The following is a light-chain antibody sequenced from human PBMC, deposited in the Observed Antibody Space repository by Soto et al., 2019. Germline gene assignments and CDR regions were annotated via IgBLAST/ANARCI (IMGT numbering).Light chain of an antibody. CDR2: DAY. V-gene: IGKV3-11*01. Sequence: EVVLTQSPVTLSLSPGERATLSCRASQSFRGLLAWYQQKPGQAPRLHIYDAYNRATGIPPTFSGSGSGTDFTLTISSLEPEDSAVYYCRQRHMWPITFGQGTRLEIK. J-gene: IGKJ5*01. CDR3: RQRHMWPIT. CDR1: QSFRGL.